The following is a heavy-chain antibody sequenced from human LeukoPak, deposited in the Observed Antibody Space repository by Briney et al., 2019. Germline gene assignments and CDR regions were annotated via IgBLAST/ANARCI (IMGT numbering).Heavy chain of an antibody. Sequence: GGSLRHSCSASGFTFSSYAMHWVRQAPGKGLEYVSAISSNGGSTYYADSVKGRFTISRDNSKNTLYLQMSSLRAEDTAVYYCVASSGTPLYYYGLDLWGQGTTVTVSS. CDR2: ISSNGGST. J-gene: IGHJ6*02. V-gene: IGHV3-64D*06. CDR1: GFTFSSYA. CDR3: VASSGTPLYYYGLDL. D-gene: IGHD1-1*01.